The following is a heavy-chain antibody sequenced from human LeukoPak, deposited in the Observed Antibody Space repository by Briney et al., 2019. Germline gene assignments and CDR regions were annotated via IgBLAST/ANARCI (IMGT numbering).Heavy chain of an antibody. Sequence: SETLSLTCTVSGGSISSHFWSWIRQPPGKGLEWIGYIFYSGTTKYNPSLRSRVTISADTSKNQFSLKLSSVTAADTAVYYCARGIAAAGGCDYWGQGTLVTVSS. CDR1: GGSISSHF. D-gene: IGHD6-13*01. CDR2: IFYSGTT. CDR3: ARGIAAAGGCDY. J-gene: IGHJ4*02. V-gene: IGHV4-59*11.